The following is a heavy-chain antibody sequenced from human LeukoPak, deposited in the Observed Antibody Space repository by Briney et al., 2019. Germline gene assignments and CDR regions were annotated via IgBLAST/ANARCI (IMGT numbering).Heavy chain of an antibody. CDR3: ARGGIQVSGIDEFDY. CDR2: INQHGSQK. V-gene: IGHV3-7*04. CDR1: GFTFRGYW. Sequence: GGSLRLSCAPSGFTFRGYWMSWVRQAPGKGLEWVANINQHGSQKFYVDSVKGRFTISRENAESSLYLQMNSLRAEDTAVYYCARGGIQVSGIDEFDYWGQGTLVTVSS. J-gene: IGHJ4*02. D-gene: IGHD6-19*01.